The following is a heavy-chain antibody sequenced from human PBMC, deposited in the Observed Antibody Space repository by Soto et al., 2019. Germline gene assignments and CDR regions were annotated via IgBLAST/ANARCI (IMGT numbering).Heavy chain of an antibody. D-gene: IGHD2-15*01. Sequence: QVQLLQSGAEEKKPGASVKVSCKASGYTFTSYAMHWVRQAPGQRLEWMGWINAGNGNTKYSQKFQGRVTITRDTSASTAYMELSSLRSEDTAVYYCARDTMVALDYWGQGTLVTVSS. CDR1: GYTFTSYA. CDR2: INAGNGNT. V-gene: IGHV1-3*05. CDR3: ARDTMVALDY. J-gene: IGHJ4*02.